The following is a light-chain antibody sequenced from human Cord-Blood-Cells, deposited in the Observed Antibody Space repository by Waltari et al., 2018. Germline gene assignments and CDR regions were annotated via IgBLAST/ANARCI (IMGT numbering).Light chain of an antibody. J-gene: IGLJ1*01. V-gene: IGLV2-8*01. Sequence: QSALTQPPSASGSPGQSVTISCTATSSDVGGYNYVSWYQQHPGKAPKLMIYESSSRPSGVPDSVSGSKSGNTPSLTVAGLQAEDEADDYCRSYAGSSKCVVGTGTKVTVL. CDR1: SSDVGGYNY. CDR2: ESS. CDR3: RSYAGSSKCV.